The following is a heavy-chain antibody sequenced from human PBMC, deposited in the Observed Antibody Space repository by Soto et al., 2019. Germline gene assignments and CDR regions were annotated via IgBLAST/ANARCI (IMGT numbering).Heavy chain of an antibody. Sequence: ASVKVSCKASGYMFTGYYMHWVRQAPGQGLEWMGWINPNNGDTNYAQKFQGRVTLTRDTSISAAYMELSSLRSDDTALYYCARSTKLRGSDPWGQGTQVTVSS. V-gene: IGHV1-2*02. CDR1: GYMFTGYY. CDR2: INPNNGDT. J-gene: IGHJ5*02. CDR3: ARSTKLRGSDP. D-gene: IGHD3-16*01.